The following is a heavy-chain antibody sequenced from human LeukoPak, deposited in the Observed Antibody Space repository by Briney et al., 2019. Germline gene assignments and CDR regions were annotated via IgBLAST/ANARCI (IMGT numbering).Heavy chain of an antibody. CDR3: ARGSPPRP. J-gene: IGHJ5*02. Sequence: SETLSLTCTVSGYSISSGYHWGWIRQPPGKGLEWIGSIYHSGSTYYNPSLKSRVTISVDTSKNQFSLKLSSVTAADTAVYYCARGSPPRPWGQGTLVTVSS. CDR1: GYSISSGYH. CDR2: IYHSGST. V-gene: IGHV4-38-2*02.